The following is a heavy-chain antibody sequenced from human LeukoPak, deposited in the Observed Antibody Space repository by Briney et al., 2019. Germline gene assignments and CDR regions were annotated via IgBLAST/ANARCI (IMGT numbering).Heavy chain of an antibody. CDR2: IYYSGDT. CDR3: ATGSMTTRYYYYFHMDV. V-gene: IGHV4-39*01. J-gene: IGHJ6*03. D-gene: IGHD4-11*01. CDR1: GGSLNSTRYY. Sequence: SETLSLTCTVSGGSLNSTRYYWGWIRQPPGKGLEWIGSIYYSGDTHYSPSLRSRVTISVDTSKNQFSLRMHSMTAADTSFYYCATGSMTTRYYYYFHMDVWGPGTTVTVSS.